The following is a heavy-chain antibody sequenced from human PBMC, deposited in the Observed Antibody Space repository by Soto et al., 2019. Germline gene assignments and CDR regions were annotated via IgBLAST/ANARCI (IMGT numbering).Heavy chain of an antibody. CDR1: GGSFSGYY. CDR3: ARGVPVLRFLEWFNDGMDV. J-gene: IGHJ6*02. D-gene: IGHD3-3*01. V-gene: IGHV4-34*01. Sequence: ASETLSLTCAVYGGSFSGYYWSWIRQPPGKGLEWIGEINHSGSTNYNPSLKSRVTISVDTSKNQFSLKLSSVTAADTAVYYCARGVPVLRFLEWFNDGMDVWGQGTTVTVSS. CDR2: INHSGST.